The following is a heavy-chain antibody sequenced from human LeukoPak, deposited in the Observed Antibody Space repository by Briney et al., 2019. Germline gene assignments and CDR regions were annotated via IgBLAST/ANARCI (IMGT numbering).Heavy chain of an antibody. Sequence: PGGSLRLSCAASGFTFGSYAMHWVRQAPGKGLEWVAVISYDGSNKYYADSVKGRFTISRDNSKNTLYLQMNSLRAEDTAVYYCARDDGTSRDGYNSYFDYWGQGTLVTVSS. D-gene: IGHD5-24*01. CDR2: ISYDGSNK. J-gene: IGHJ4*02. V-gene: IGHV3-30-3*01. CDR3: ARDDGTSRDGYNSYFDY. CDR1: GFTFGSYA.